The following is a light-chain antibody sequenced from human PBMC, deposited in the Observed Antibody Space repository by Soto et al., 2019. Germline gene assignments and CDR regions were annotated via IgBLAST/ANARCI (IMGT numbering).Light chain of an antibody. J-gene: IGKJ1*01. CDR3: MQATQSLWT. CDR2: KVS. V-gene: IGKV2-24*01. Sequence: IVMTQTPLSSLITLGQAASISCKSSQSLVHSDGNTYLSLFQQRPGQRPRLLIYKVSDRFSGVPERYSGSGAGTDFRLTISRVEAEDVGVYYCMQATQSLWTFGQGTKVEIK. CDR1: QSLVHSDGNTY.